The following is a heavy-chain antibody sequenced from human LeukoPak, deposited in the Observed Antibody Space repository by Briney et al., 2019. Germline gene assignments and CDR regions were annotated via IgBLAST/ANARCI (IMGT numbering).Heavy chain of an antibody. D-gene: IGHD4-23*01. V-gene: IGHV3-30*02. CDR2: IWYDGSNK. CDR1: GFTFSSYG. Sequence: GGSLRLSCAASGFTFSSYGMHWVRQAPGKGLEWVAVIWYDGSNKYYADSVKGRFTISRDNSKNTLYLQMNSLRAEDTAVYYCAKGLSGGGQRGYFDYWGQGTLVTVSS. J-gene: IGHJ4*02. CDR3: AKGLSGGGQRGYFDY.